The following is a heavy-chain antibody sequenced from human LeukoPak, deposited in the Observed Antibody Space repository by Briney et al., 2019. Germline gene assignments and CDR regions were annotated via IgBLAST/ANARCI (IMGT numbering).Heavy chain of an antibody. CDR3: ARGYGSGSYYKIPANDY. J-gene: IGHJ4*02. V-gene: IGHV3-11*01. CDR2: ISSSGSTI. CDR1: GFTFSDYY. D-gene: IGHD3-10*01. Sequence: PGGSRRLSCAASGFTFSDYYRGWIGRAPGRGRGWVSYISSSGSTIYYADSVKGRFTISRDNAKNSLYLQMNSLRAEDTAVYYCARGYGSGSYYKIPANDYWGQGTLVTVSS.